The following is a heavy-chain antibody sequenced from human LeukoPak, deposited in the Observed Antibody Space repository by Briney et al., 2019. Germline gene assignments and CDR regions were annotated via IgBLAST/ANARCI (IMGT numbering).Heavy chain of an antibody. V-gene: IGHV3-21*01. D-gene: IGHD3-10*01. J-gene: IGHJ4*02. Sequence: GGSLRLSCAASGFTFSSHSMNWVRQAPGKGLEWVSSISSSSSYIYYADSVKGRFTISRDNAKNSLYLQMNSLRAEDTAVYYCARDQGAARRGLDCWGQGTLVTVSS. CDR1: GFTFSSHS. CDR2: ISSSSSYI. CDR3: ARDQGAARRGLDC.